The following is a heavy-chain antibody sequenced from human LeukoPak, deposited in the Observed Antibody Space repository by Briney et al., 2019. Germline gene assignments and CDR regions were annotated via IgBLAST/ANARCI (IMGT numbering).Heavy chain of an antibody. CDR3: ARTYYYDSSGYYCVRTQNGGGFDP. CDR2: INPNSGGT. D-gene: IGHD3-22*01. CDR1: GYTFTGYY. Sequence: ASVKVSCKASGYTFTGYYMHWVRQAPGQGLEWMGRINPNSGGTNYAQKFQGRVTMTRDTSISTAYMELSRLRSDDTAVYYCARTYYYDSSGYYCVRTQNGGGFDPWGQGTLVTVSS. V-gene: IGHV1-2*06. J-gene: IGHJ5*02.